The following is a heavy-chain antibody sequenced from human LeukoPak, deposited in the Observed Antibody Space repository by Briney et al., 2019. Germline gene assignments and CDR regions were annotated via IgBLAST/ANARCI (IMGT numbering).Heavy chain of an antibody. J-gene: IGHJ6*03. Sequence: SETLSLTCTVSGGSISSSGYYWGWIRQPPGKGLEWIGSIYYSGSTYYNPSLKSRVTISVDTSKNQFSLKLSSVTAADTAVYYCARHAFSGEVFLYYMDAWGKGTTVTVSS. D-gene: IGHD2-15*01. CDR2: IYYSGST. CDR3: ARHAFSGEVFLYYMDA. CDR1: GGSISSSGYY. V-gene: IGHV4-39*01.